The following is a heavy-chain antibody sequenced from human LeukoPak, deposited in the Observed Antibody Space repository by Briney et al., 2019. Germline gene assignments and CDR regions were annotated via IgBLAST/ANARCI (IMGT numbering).Heavy chain of an antibody. CDR2: ISAYNGNT. CDR1: GYTFTSYG. Sequence: ASVKVSCKASGYTFTSYGISWVRQAPGQGLEWMGWISAYNGNTNYAQKLQGRVTMTTDTSTSTAYMELRSLRSDDTAVYYCARFVGYSSSWNNGFDPWGQGTLVTVSS. V-gene: IGHV1-18*01. J-gene: IGHJ5*02. D-gene: IGHD6-13*01. CDR3: ARFVGYSSSWNNGFDP.